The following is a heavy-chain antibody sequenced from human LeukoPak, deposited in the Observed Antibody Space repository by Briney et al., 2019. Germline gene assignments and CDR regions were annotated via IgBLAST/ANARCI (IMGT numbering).Heavy chain of an antibody. CDR1: GFTFSSYW. D-gene: IGHD5-12*01. J-gene: IGHJ4*02. V-gene: IGHV3-7*03. Sequence: PGGSLRLSCAASGFTFSSYWMSWVRQAPGKGLEWVADIKQDGSEKYYVDSVKGRFTISRDDSKNTLYLQMNSLKTEDTAVYYCTTGGYSGYDSDYWGQGTLVTVSS. CDR2: IKQDGSEK. CDR3: TTGGYSGYDSDY.